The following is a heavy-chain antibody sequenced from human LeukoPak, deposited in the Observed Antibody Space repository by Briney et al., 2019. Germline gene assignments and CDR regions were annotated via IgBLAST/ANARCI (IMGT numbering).Heavy chain of an antibody. Sequence: ASVKVSCKASGYTFTGYYMHWVRQAPGQGLEWMGWINPNSGGTNYAQKFQGRVTMTRDTSISTAYMELSRLRSDDTAVYYCARGDSMNYDILTGYYMGAQRPADYWGQGTLVTVSS. CDR2: INPNSGGT. D-gene: IGHD3-9*01. CDR3: ARGDSMNYDILTGYYMGAQRPADY. J-gene: IGHJ4*02. CDR1: GYTFTGYY. V-gene: IGHV1-2*02.